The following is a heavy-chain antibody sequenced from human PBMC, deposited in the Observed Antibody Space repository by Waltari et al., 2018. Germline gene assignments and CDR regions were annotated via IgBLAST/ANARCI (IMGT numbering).Heavy chain of an antibody. Sequence: EVQLLESGGGLVQPGGSLRLSCAASGFSFSTYAMNWVRQAPAKGLEGVSAVGDNGRSTYYADSVKGRFTISRDNSKNTLYLQMSSLRTEDTAVYYCAKREYGGSNWFDPWGQGTLVTVSS. V-gene: IGHV3-23*01. CDR3: AKREYGGSNWFDP. CDR2: VGDNGRST. D-gene: IGHD4-17*01. CDR1: GFSFSTYA. J-gene: IGHJ5*02.